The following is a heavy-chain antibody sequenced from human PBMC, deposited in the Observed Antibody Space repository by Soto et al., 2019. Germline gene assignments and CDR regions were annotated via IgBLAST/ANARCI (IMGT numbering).Heavy chain of an antibody. CDR1: GGSVSSGSYY. CDR3: AREHTAVGGYDLYYFDY. J-gene: IGHJ4*02. V-gene: IGHV4-61*01. CDR2: IYYSGST. Sequence: QVQLQESGPGLVKPSETLSLTCTVSGGSVSSGSYYWSWIRQPPGKGLEWIGYIYYSGSTNYNPSLKSRVTISVDTSKNQFSLKLSSVTAADTAVYYCAREHTAVGGYDLYYFDYWGQGTLVTVSS. D-gene: IGHD5-12*01.